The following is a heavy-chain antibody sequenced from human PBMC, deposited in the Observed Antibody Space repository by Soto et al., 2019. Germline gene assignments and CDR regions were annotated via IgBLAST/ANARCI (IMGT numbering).Heavy chain of an antibody. V-gene: IGHV1-18*01. Sequence: QLVQSGVEMKNPGASVKVSCKASGYTFTSYGISWVRQAHGQGLEWMGWISGFNDDTNHAQKFQGRVTVTKDTSTSTAYMELRSLKSDDTAMYYCARSGSYYPARNWFGPWGQGTLVIVSS. J-gene: IGHJ5*02. CDR2: ISGFNDDT. CDR3: ARSGSYYPARNWFGP. D-gene: IGHD3-10*01. CDR1: GYTFTSYG.